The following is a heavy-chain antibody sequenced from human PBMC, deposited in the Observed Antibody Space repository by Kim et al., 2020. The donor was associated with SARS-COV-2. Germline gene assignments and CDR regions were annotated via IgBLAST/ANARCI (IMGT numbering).Heavy chain of an antibody. CDR1: GYSFTSYW. V-gene: IGHV5-51*01. CDR3: ARSGGGYCSGGSCYPGAIDY. CDR2: IYPGDSDT. Sequence: GESLKISCKGSGYSFTSYWIGWVRQMPGKGLEWMGIIYPGDSDTRYSPSFQGQVTISADKSISTAYLQWSSLKASDTAMHYCARSGGGYCSGGSCYPGAIDYWGQGTLVTVSS. D-gene: IGHD2-15*01. J-gene: IGHJ4*02.